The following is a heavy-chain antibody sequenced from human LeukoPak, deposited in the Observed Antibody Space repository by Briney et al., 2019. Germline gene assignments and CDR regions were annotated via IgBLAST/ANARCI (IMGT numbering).Heavy chain of an antibody. CDR3: ARDCSGGSCFLNYGMDV. J-gene: IGHJ6*02. V-gene: IGHV1-8*01. CDR1: GYTFTSYD. D-gene: IGHD2-15*01. Sequence: ASVKVSCKASGYTFTSYDINWVRQATGQGLEWMGWMNPNSGNTGYAQKFQGRVTMTRNTSISTAYMELSSLRSEDTAVYYCARDCSGGSCFLNYGMDVWGQGTTVTVSS. CDR2: MNPNSGNT.